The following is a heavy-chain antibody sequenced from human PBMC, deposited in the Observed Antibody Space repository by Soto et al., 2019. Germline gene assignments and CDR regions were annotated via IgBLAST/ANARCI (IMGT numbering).Heavy chain of an antibody. D-gene: IGHD3-9*01. CDR1: GDSVSSNSVA. V-gene: IGHV6-1*01. J-gene: IGHJ4*02. CDR3: AREGYYDILTGYYPLAN. CDR2: TYYRAKWYN. Sequence: SQTLSLTCAISGDSVSSNSVAWNWIRKSPSRGLEWLGRTYYRAKWYNDYAVSVKSRITINPDTSKNQFSLQLNSVTPEDTAVYYCAREGYYDILTGYYPLANWGQGTLVTVSS.